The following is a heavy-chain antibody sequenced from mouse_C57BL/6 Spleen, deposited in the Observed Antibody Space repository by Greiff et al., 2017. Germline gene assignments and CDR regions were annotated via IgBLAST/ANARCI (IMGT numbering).Heavy chain of an antibody. CDR3: GRSGELPTSFAY. CDR2: INPSNGGT. J-gene: IGHJ3*01. CDR1: GYTFTSYC. V-gene: IGHV1-53*01. Sequence: QVQLQQPGPELVKPGASVKLSCKASGYTFTSYCMHWVKQRPGQSLEWIGDINPSNGGTNYNEKFKSKATMTVDKSSSTAYMQLRSLTSEDSAVYYCGRSGELPTSFAYWGQGTLVTVSA. D-gene: IGHD2-12*01.